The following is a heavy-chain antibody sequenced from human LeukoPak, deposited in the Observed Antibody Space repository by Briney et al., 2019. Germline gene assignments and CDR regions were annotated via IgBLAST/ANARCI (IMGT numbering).Heavy chain of an antibody. J-gene: IGHJ4*02. D-gene: IGHD6-13*01. V-gene: IGHV4-34*01. CDR2: INHSGST. CDR3: ARGGRQQLTPYYFDY. Sequence: SETLSLTRAVYGGSFSGYYWSWIRQPPGKGLEWIGEINHSGSTNYNPSLKSRVTISVDTSKNQFSLKLSSVTAADTAVYYCARGGRQQLTPYYFDYWGQGTLVTVSS. CDR1: GGSFSGYY.